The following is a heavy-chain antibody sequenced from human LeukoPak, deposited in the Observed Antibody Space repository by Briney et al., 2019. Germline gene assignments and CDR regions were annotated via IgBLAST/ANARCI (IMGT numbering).Heavy chain of an antibody. CDR3: VKDMTSGPPWGLEY. CDR1: GITFNDYA. V-gene: IGHV3-9*01. Sequence: GGSLRLSCAVSGITFNDYAMHWVRQAPGKGLEWVSGISWNSGHIGYGDSVKGRFTISRDNAKNSLYLQMNSLRPEDTALYYCVKDMTSGPPWGLEYWGQGTQVTVSS. CDR2: ISWNSGHI. J-gene: IGHJ4*02. D-gene: IGHD2-15*01.